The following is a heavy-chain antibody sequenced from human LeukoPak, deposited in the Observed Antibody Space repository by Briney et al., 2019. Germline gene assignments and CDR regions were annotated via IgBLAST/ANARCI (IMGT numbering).Heavy chain of an antibody. CDR1: GFTFSSYG. CDR3: ARLYCSSTSCFEAWDY. D-gene: IGHD2-2*01. Sequence: GGSLRLSCAASGFTFSSYGMHWVRQAPGKGLEWVAVIWYDGSNKYYADSVKGRFTISRDNSKNTLYLQMNSLRAEDTAVYYCARLYCSSTSCFEAWDYWGQGTPVTVSS. V-gene: IGHV3-33*01. CDR2: IWYDGSNK. J-gene: IGHJ4*02.